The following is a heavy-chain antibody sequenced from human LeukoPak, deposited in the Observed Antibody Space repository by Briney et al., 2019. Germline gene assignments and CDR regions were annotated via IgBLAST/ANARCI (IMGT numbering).Heavy chain of an antibody. CDR3: TTDSVGDPWFYYYYYMDV. CDR1: GFTFDDYG. Sequence: PGGSLRLSCAASGFTFDDYGMSWVRQAPGKGLEWVGRIKSKTDGGTTDYAAPVKGRFTISRDDSKNTLYLQMNSLKTEDTAVYYCTTDSVGDPWFYYYYYMDVWGKGTTVTISS. V-gene: IGHV3-15*01. CDR2: IKSKTDGGTT. J-gene: IGHJ6*03. D-gene: IGHD4-17*01.